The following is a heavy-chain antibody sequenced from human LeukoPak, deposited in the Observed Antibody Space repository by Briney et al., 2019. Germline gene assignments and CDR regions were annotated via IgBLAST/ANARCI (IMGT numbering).Heavy chain of an antibody. CDR3: ATLRSQKDKLATIRTHDALDI. Sequence: ASVKVSCKVSGDTLIDLSIHWVRQTPGEGPEWMGGFEPEDDETLYAQKFQGRVTMTEDTSTDTAYMELFSLSSEDTAVYYCATLRSQKDKLATIRTHDALDIWGQGTLVTVSS. J-gene: IGHJ3*02. CDR1: GDTLIDLS. CDR2: FEPEDDET. V-gene: IGHV1-24*01. D-gene: IGHD5-24*01.